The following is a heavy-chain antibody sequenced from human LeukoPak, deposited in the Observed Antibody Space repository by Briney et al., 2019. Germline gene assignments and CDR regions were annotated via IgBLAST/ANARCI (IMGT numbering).Heavy chain of an antibody. CDR2: IYHSGST. D-gene: IGHD3-10*01. CDR1: GVSISSGGYS. V-gene: IGHV4-30-2*01. J-gene: IGHJ4*02. CDR3: ARGRVWFGERGYYFDY. Sequence: SSQTLSLTCAVSGVSISSGGYSWSWIRQPPGKGLEWIGYIYHSGSTYYNPSLKSRVTISVDRSKNQFSLKLSSVTAADTAVYYCARGRVWFGERGYYFDYWGQGTLVTVSS.